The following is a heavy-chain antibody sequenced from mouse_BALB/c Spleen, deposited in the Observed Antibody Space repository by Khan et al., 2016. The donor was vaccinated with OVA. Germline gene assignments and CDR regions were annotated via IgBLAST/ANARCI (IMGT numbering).Heavy chain of an antibody. CDR1: GFTFSTYA. J-gene: IGHJ3*01. Sequence: EVQRVESGGGLVKPGGSLKLSCAASGFTFSTYAMSWVHQTPEKRLEWVATISSDGDYTYFPDNVTGRFTISRDNAKNTLCLQMTSLRSEDTAMYYCARSPYGNFAYWGQGTLVTVSA. CDR2: ISSDGDYT. CDR3: ARSPYGNFAY. D-gene: IGHD2-1*01. V-gene: IGHV5-9-3*01.